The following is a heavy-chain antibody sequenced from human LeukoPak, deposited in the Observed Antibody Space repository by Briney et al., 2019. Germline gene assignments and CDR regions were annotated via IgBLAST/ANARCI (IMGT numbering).Heavy chain of an antibody. V-gene: IGHV3-74*01. CDR1: GFTFSGYW. Sequence: GGSLRLSCVASGFTFSGYWMHWVRQPPGKGLVWVSRIKSDGSMTNYADSVKGRFTISRDNSKNTLYLQMNSLRAEDTAVYYCAKMVHTEQWLVPFDYWGQGTLVTVSS. D-gene: IGHD6-19*01. CDR2: IKSDGSMT. CDR3: AKMVHTEQWLVPFDY. J-gene: IGHJ4*02.